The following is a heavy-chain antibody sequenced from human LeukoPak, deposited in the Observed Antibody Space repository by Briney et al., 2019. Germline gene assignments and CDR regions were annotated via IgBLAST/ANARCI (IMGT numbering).Heavy chain of an antibody. CDR2: INPNSGGT. V-gene: IGHV1-2*02. CDR3: ARASGSYYDFDY. Sequence: ASVKVSCKASGYTFTGYYMHWVRRAPGQGLEWMGWINPNSGGTNYAQKFQGRVTMTRDTSISTAYMELSRLRSDDTAVYYCARASGSYYDFDYWGQGTLVTVSS. D-gene: IGHD1-26*01. CDR1: GYTFTGYY. J-gene: IGHJ4*02.